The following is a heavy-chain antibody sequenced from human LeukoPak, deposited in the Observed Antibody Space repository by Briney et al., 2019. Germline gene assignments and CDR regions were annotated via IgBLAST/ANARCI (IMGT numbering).Heavy chain of an antibody. D-gene: IGHD3-22*01. CDR2: INPNNGGT. Sequence: ASVKVSCKASGYIFTGYYTHWVRQAPGQGLEWMGWINPNNGGTNYAQKFQDRVTMTRDTSISTAYMELIRLRSDDTAVYYCARGQRNYYDSSSYSYYWGQGTLVTVSS. CDR3: ARGQRNYYDSSSYSYY. J-gene: IGHJ4*02. V-gene: IGHV1-2*02. CDR1: GYIFTGYY.